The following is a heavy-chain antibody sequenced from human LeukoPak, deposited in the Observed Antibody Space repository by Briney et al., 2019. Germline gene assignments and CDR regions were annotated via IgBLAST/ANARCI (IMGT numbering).Heavy chain of an antibody. Sequence: ASVKVSCKASGGTFSSYAISWVRQAPGQGLEWMGWISAYNGNTNYAQKLQGRVTMTTDTSTSTAYMELRSLRSDDTAVYYCARGRYLEGNYYYGMDVWGQGTTVTVSS. J-gene: IGHJ6*02. CDR2: ISAYNGNT. CDR3: ARGRYLEGNYYYGMDV. V-gene: IGHV1-18*01. D-gene: IGHD1-1*01. CDR1: GGTFSSYA.